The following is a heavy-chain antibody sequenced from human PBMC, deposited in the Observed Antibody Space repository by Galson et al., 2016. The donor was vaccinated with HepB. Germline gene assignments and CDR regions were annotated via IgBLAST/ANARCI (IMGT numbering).Heavy chain of an antibody. Sequence: SLRLSCAASGFSFGDYAMHWVRQAPGKGLEWVAGISWHSISLVYADSVRGRFTISRDNAKNSLYLQMNSLRPEDTALYYCARDIGVEGVYEIEITWASTNYYYYGMDVWGQGTTVTVSS. D-gene: IGHD7-27*01. CDR2: ISWHSISL. CDR3: ARDIGVEGVYEIEITWASTNYYYYGMDV. CDR1: GFSFGDYA. V-gene: IGHV3-9*01. J-gene: IGHJ6*02.